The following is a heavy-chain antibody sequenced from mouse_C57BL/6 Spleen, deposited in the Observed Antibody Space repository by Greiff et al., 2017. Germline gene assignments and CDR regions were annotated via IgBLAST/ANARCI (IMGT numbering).Heavy chain of an antibody. CDR2: ISSGSSTI. Sequence: EVMLVESGGGLVKPGGSLKLSCAASGFTFSDYGMHWVRQAPEKGLEWVAYISSGSSTIYYADTVKGRFTISRDNAKNTLFMQMTSLRSEDTAIYYCARGDYDYFYAMDYWGQGTSVTVSS. D-gene: IGHD2-4*01. J-gene: IGHJ4*01. CDR3: ARGDYDYFYAMDY. V-gene: IGHV5-17*01. CDR1: GFTFSDYG.